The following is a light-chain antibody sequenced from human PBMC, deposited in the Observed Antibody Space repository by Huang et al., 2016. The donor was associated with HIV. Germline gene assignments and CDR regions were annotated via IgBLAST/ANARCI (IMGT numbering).Light chain of an antibody. CDR1: QTISSN. Sequence: EIVMTQSPATLAVSPGERATLSCRASQTISSNLAWYQQKPGQTPRLLIYGASTRATGVPVRFSGSGSGTEFTLTIGSLQFEDSAVYYCQQYNDWLSLTFGGGTKVGIK. J-gene: IGKJ4*01. CDR3: QQYNDWLSLT. V-gene: IGKV3-15*01. CDR2: GAS.